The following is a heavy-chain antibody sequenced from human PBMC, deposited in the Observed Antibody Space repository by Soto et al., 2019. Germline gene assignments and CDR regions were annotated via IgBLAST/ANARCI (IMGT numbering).Heavy chain of an antibody. CDR2: INIYSGDA. CDR1: GYTFTSYG. CDR3: ARALYYYDNSGLAY. Sequence: QVRLEQSGPEVKKTGASVKVSCKASGYTFTSYGISWVRQAPGQGLEWMGWINIYSGDANYGQSFQNRVTMTRDTSTNPFYMEMRTLRSDDTAVYYCARALYYYDNSGLAYWGQGTLVTVSS. J-gene: IGHJ4*02. V-gene: IGHV1-18*01. D-gene: IGHD3-22*01.